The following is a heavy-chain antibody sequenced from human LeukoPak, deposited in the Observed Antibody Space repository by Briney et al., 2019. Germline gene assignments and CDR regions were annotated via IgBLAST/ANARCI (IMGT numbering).Heavy chain of an antibody. V-gene: IGHV4-61*08. CDR1: GGSITSGGFY. D-gene: IGHD6-6*01. CDR2: IYHSGST. Sequence: SETLSLTCTVSGGSITSGGFYWSWIRQLPGKGLEWIGYIYHSGSTNYNPSLQSRVTISVDTSKNQFSLNLNPVTAADTAVYYCARGGAARLHFQNWGQGTLVTVSS. J-gene: IGHJ1*01. CDR3: ARGGAARLHFQN.